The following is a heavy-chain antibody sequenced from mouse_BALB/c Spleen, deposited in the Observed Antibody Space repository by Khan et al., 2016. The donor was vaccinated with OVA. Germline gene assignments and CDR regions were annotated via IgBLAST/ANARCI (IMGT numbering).Heavy chain of an antibody. CDR1: GYTFTSYY. D-gene: IGHD2-1*01. CDR3: TRSGYGTFAY. Sequence: QVQLQQSGAELVKPGASVRLSCKASGYTFTSYYLYWVKQRPGQGLEWIGDINPSNGCTNFIEKFKTKATLTVDRSSSTAYMQLTSLTSEDSAVYYCTRSGYGTFAYWGQGTLVTVSA. CDR2: INPSNGCT. J-gene: IGHJ3*01. V-gene: IGHV1S81*02.